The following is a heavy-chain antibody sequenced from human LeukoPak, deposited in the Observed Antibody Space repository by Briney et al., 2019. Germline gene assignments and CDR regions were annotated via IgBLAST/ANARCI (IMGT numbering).Heavy chain of an antibody. CDR3: ARVAGQVVFYDFWSGGNAFDI. CDR1: GYTFTSYG. J-gene: IGHJ3*02. V-gene: IGHV1-18*01. D-gene: IGHD3-3*01. Sequence: GVSVKVSCKASGYTFTSYGISWVRQAPGQGLEWMGWISAYNGNTNYAQKLQGRVTMTTDTSTSTAYMELRSLRSDDTAVYYCARVAGQVVFYDFWSGGNAFDIWGQGTMVTVSS. CDR2: ISAYNGNT.